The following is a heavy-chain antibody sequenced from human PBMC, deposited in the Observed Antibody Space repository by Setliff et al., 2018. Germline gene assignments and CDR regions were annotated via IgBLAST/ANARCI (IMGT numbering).Heavy chain of an antibody. J-gene: IGHJ6*03. Sequence: GGSLRLSCAASGFTFTSYDIHWVRQAPGKGLEWVAVISYDGTYKNFVDSVKARFTISRDNARNALYLQMVSLRGEDTGVYFCAALDWGENFYNVDVWGKGTTVTVSS. CDR3: AALDWGENFYNVDV. D-gene: IGHD7-27*01. V-gene: IGHV3-30-3*01. CDR2: ISYDGTYK. CDR1: GFTFTSYD.